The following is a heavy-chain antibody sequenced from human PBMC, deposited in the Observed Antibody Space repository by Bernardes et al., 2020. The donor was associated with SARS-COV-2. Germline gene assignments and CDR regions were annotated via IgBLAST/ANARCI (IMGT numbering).Heavy chain of an antibody. Sequence: GGSLRLSCAASGFNVSSTYMTWVRQAPGKGLEWVSVIYSGGSTYYTDSVKGRFTISRNTSKNTLYLQMDGLRGEDTAVYYCASSFSSWGQGTLVTVSS. V-gene: IGHV3-53*01. CDR3: ASSFSS. J-gene: IGHJ4*02. CDR1: GFNVSSTY. CDR2: IYSGGST.